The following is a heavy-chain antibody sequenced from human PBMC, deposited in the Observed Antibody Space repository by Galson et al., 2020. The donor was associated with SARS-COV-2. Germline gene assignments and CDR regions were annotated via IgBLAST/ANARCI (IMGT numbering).Heavy chain of an antibody. J-gene: IGHJ4*02. V-gene: IGHV4-39*01. Sequence: SETLSLTCTVSGGSISSSSYYWGWIRQPPGKGLEWIGSIYYSESTHYNPSLKSRVTISVDTSKNQFSLKVRSVTAADTAVYYCARGSGWHDFDYWCQGTLVTVSS. CDR1: GGSISSSSYY. CDR2: IYYSEST. D-gene: IGHD6-19*01. CDR3: ARGSGWHDFDY.